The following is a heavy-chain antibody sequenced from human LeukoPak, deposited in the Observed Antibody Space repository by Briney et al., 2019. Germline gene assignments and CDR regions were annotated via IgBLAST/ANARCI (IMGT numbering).Heavy chain of an antibody. CDR3: GKGVYTFDFDP. J-gene: IGHJ5*02. CDR1: TLTLSCSS. Sequence: GGSLRLSCTAYTLTLSCSSMSCVRQAPGKGLEWVSNIRSNGRETYYADSVKGRFTISRDNPENTLFLGINSQRAADSAVYYSGKGVYTFDFDPWGQGTLVAVSS. CDR2: IRSNGRET. V-gene: IGHV3-23*01. D-gene: IGHD6-6*01.